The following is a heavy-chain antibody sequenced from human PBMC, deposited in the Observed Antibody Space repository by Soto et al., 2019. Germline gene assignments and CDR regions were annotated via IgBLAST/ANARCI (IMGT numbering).Heavy chain of an antibody. CDR3: AKGPLGSGYDLYY. D-gene: IGHD5-12*01. V-gene: IGHV3-23*01. CDR1: GFTFSNYA. CDR2: ISGSGGST. J-gene: IGHJ4*02. Sequence: EVQLLDSGGGLVQPGGSLRLSCAASGFTFSNYAMNWVRQAPGKGLDWVSAISGSGGSTYYADSVKGRFTISRDNSKNTLYLQMSRLRAEDTAVYYCAKGPLGSGYDLYYWGQGTLVTVSS.